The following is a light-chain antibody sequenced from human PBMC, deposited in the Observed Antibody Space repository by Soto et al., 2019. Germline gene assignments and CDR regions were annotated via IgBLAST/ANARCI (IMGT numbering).Light chain of an antibody. CDR3: QQYNSYSPWT. V-gene: IGKV1-5*01. J-gene: IGKJ1*01. CDR2: AAS. CDR1: QSVNKW. Sequence: DLKMTQSPSTLSASFGDRVAITCRASQSVNKWLSWFQQKPGKVPKLLIFAASTLQTGVPSRFGGGGSGTEFTLTISGLQPDDFATYYCQQYNSYSPWTFGPGTKVDI.